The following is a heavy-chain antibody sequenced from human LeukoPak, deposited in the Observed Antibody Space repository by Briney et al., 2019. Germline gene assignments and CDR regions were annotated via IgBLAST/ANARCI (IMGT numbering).Heavy chain of an antibody. CDR3: ARDRERWLQNDAFDI. V-gene: IGHV3-30-3*01. D-gene: IGHD5-24*01. CDR2: ISYDGSNK. Sequence: PGGSLRLSCAASGFTFSTYSMHWVRQAPGKGLEWVAVISYDGSNKYYADSVKGRFTISRDNSKNTLSLQMNSLRAEDTAVYYCARDRERWLQNDAFDIWGQGTMVTVSS. CDR1: GFTFSTYS. J-gene: IGHJ3*02.